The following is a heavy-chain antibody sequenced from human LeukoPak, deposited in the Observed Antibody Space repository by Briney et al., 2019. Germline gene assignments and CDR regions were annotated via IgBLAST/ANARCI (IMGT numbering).Heavy chain of an antibody. CDR3: ANGVVPTGDYFDY. J-gene: IGHJ4*02. CDR1: GGSVSSGSYY. V-gene: IGHV4-61*01. D-gene: IGHD2-2*01. Sequence: KPSETLSLTCTVSGGSVSSGSYYWSWIRQPPGKGLEWIGYVYYSGSTNYNPSLKSRVTISVDTSKNQFSLKLSSVTAADTAVYYCANGVVPTGDYFDYWGQGTLVTVSS. CDR2: VYYSGST.